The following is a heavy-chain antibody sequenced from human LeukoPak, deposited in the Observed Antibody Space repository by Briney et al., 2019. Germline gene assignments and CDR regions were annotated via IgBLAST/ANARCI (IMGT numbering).Heavy chain of an antibody. J-gene: IGHJ4*02. CDR1: GFTFSSYG. CDR2: ISYDGSNK. V-gene: IGHV3-30*18. D-gene: IGHD3-10*01. CDR3: AKHYYGSGSYYREETDY. Sequence: GRSLRLSCAASGFTFSSYGMHWVRQAPGKGLEWVAVISYDGSNKYYAGSVKGRFTISRDNSKNTLYLQMNSLRAEDTAVYYCAKHYYGSGSYYREETDYWGQGTLVTVSS.